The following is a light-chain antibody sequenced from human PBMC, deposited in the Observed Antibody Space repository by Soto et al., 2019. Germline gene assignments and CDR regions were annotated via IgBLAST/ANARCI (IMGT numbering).Light chain of an antibody. V-gene: IGKV1-5*03. J-gene: IGKJ4*01. Sequence: EIQMTQYPSTLSGSVGDRFTITCMASQTISSWLAWYQQKPGKAPKLLIYKASTLKSGVTSRFSGSGSGTEFTLTISSLQPDDFATYYCQPYNSYSEAVGPVTKVEIK. CDR2: KAS. CDR3: QPYNSYSEA. CDR1: QTISSW.